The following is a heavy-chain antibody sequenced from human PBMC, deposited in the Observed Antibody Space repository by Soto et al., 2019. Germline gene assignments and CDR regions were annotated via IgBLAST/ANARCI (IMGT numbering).Heavy chain of an antibody. CDR1: GGSVRRGNYY. Sequence: QVQLQESGPGLVKPSQTLSLTCTVSGGSVRRGNYYWSWIRQFPGKGLEWIGYISNSGRTHYNPSLTSQITIFVDTSKQPSLLELRSVTAADTALFSCARAVYATGSYYPGYWGQGTLVTVSS. CDR3: ARAVYATGSYYPGY. J-gene: IGHJ4*02. D-gene: IGHD3-10*01. CDR2: ISNSGRT. V-gene: IGHV4-31*01.